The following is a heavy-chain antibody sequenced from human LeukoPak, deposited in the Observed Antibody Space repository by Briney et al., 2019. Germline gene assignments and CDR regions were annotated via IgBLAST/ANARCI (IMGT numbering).Heavy chain of an antibody. Sequence: GASVKVSCKASGYTFSSFTLNWVRQAPGQGLEWMGWINTNTGNPTYAQGFTGRFVFSLDTSVSTAYLQINSLKAEDTAVYYCARGNRAVGVDSWGQGALVTVSS. V-gene: IGHV7-4-1*02. CDR3: ARGNRAVGVDS. CDR2: INTNTGNP. CDR1: GYTFSSFT. D-gene: IGHD6-19*01. J-gene: IGHJ4*02.